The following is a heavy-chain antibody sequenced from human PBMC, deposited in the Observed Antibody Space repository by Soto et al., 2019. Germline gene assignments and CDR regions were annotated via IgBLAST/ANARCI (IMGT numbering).Heavy chain of an antibody. CDR1: GFTVSNSY. D-gene: IGHD6-19*01. V-gene: IGHV3-53*01. Sequence: EVQLVESGGDLIQPGGSLRLSCAASGFTVSNSYMTWVRQAPGKGLEWVSLIYSGGGTYYAESVKGRFTISRDNSKNTLYLQMNSLRAEDTAVYYCARSDSSGWSKFDYWGQGTLVTVSS. J-gene: IGHJ4*02. CDR2: IYSGGGT. CDR3: ARSDSSGWSKFDY.